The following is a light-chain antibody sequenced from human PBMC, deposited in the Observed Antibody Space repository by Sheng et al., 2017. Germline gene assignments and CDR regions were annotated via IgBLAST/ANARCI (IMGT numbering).Light chain of an antibody. V-gene: IGLV2-14*03. J-gene: IGLJ3*02. CDR1: SRDVGGYNY. CDR3: SSYTSTTPLRV. Sequence: QSALTQPASVSGSPGQSITISCTGTSRDVGGYNYVTWYQQHPGKAPKLMIYDVSNWPSGVSNRFSGSKSGNTASLTISGLQAEDEADYYCSSYTSTTPLRVFGGGTKLTVL. CDR2: DVS.